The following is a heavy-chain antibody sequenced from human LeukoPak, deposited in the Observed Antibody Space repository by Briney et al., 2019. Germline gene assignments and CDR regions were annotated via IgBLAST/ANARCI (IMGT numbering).Heavy chain of an antibody. CDR1: GGSISSFY. CDR2: MHYGGSP. Sequence: SETLSLTCTVSGGSISSFYWSWIRQPPGKGLEWVGYMHYGGSPNYNPSLKSRVITSLDTSKKQFSLKLNSVTTADTAVYYCVTGRYSYGWYDHWGQGILVIVSS. D-gene: IGHD1-26*01. J-gene: IGHJ5*02. V-gene: IGHV4-59*13. CDR3: VTGRYSYGWYDH.